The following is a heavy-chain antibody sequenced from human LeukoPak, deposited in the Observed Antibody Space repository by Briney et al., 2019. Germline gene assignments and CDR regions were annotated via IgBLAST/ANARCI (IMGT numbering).Heavy chain of an antibody. Sequence: GESLKISCKGSGYSFTSYWIGWVRQMPGKGLEWMGIIYPGDSDTRYSPSFQGQVTISADKSISTAYVQWSSLKASDTAMYCCARRIAVAGTDYFDYWGQGTLVTVSS. CDR1: GYSFTSYW. D-gene: IGHD6-19*01. CDR3: ARRIAVAGTDYFDY. V-gene: IGHV5-51*01. CDR2: IYPGDSDT. J-gene: IGHJ4*02.